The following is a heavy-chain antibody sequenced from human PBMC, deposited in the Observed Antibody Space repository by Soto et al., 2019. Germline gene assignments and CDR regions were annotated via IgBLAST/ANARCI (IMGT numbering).Heavy chain of an antibody. Sequence: SETQSPTSTVSGGSVSSGSYYWSWIRQPPGKGLEWIGYIYYSGSTNYNPSLNSRVTISVDTSKNQFSLKLSSVTAADTAVYYCARGTTVTTGFGFDPWCQGTLVTVSS. J-gene: IGHJ5*02. V-gene: IGHV4-61*01. CDR1: GGSVSSGSYY. CDR2: IYYSGST. CDR3: ARGTTVTTGFGFDP. D-gene: IGHD4-17*01.